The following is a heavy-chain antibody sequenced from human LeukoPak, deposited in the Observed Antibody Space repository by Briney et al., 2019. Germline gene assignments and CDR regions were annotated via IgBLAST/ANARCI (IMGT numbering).Heavy chain of an antibody. D-gene: IGHD2-15*01. V-gene: IGHV1-46*01. J-gene: IGHJ3*02. CDR3: AIGYCRGGSCDDEPGDAFDI. CDR1: GYTFTSYY. Sequence: GASVKVSCKASGYTFTSYYMHWVRQAPGQGLEWMGIINPSGGSTSYAQKFQGRVTMTRDMSTSTVYMELSSLRSEDTAVHYCAIGYCRGGSCDDEPGDAFDIWGQGTMVAVSS. CDR2: INPSGGST.